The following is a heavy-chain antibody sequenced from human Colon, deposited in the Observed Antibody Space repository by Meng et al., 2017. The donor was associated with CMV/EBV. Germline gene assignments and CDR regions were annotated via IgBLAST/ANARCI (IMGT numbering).Heavy chain of an antibody. CDR3: ARVQEGFTIFGVVIPSWFDH. J-gene: IGHJ5*02. CDR1: GGSISSYY. D-gene: IGHD3-3*01. V-gene: IGHV4-59*01. Sequence: SETLSLTCTVSGGSISSYYWSWIRQPPGKGLEWIGYIYYSGSTNYNPSLKSRVTISVDTSKNQFSLKLSSVTAADTAVYYCARVQEGFTIFGVVIPSWFDHWGQGTLVTVSS. CDR2: IYYSGST.